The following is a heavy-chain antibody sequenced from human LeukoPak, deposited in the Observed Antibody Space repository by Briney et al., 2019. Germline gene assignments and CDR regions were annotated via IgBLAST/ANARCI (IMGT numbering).Heavy chain of an antibody. CDR1: DYSISSGNY. J-gene: IGHJ4*02. CDR2: VYHSGST. CDR3: ARNDSSGYFDY. Sequence: SETLSLTCAVSDYSISSGNYWGWIRQPPGRGLEWIGSVYHSGSTHYSPSLKSRVTIAVDTSKNQFSLKLSSVTAADTAVYYCARNDSSGYFDYWGQGTLVTVSS. V-gene: IGHV4-38-2*01. D-gene: IGHD3-22*01.